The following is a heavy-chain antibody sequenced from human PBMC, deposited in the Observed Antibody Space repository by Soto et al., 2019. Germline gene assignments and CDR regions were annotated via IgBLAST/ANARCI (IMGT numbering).Heavy chain of an antibody. CDR1: GFTFSSYW. CDR3: AREHSSGYYYGSYFDY. CDR2: IKQDGSEK. J-gene: IGHJ4*02. V-gene: IGHV3-7*01. D-gene: IGHD3-22*01. Sequence: GGSLRLSCAASGFTFSSYWMSWVRQAPGKGLEWVANIKQDGSEKYYVDSVKGRFTISRDNAKNSLYLQMNSLRAEDTAVYYCAREHSSGYYYGSYFDYWGQGTLVTVSS.